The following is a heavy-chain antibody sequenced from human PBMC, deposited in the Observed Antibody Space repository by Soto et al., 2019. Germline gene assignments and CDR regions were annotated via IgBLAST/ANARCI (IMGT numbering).Heavy chain of an antibody. J-gene: IGHJ6*03. V-gene: IGHV1-2*04. Sequence: ASVKVSFKASGYTFTGYYMHWVRQAPGQGLEWMGWINPNSGGTNYAQKFQGWVTMTRDTSISTAYMELSRLRSDDTAVYYCARGNSNISYYYYMDVWGKGTTVTVSS. CDR2: INPNSGGT. CDR3: ARGNSNISYYYYMDV. CDR1: GYTFTGYY. D-gene: IGHD4-4*01.